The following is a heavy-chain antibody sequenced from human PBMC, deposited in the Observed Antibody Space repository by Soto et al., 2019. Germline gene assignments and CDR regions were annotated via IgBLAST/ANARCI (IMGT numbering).Heavy chain of an antibody. CDR3: ARVFLGGIYYYYYGMDV. D-gene: IGHD3-16*01. J-gene: IGHJ6*02. V-gene: IGHV3-53*01. CDR1: GFTVSSNY. Sequence: PGGSLRLSCAASGFTVSSNYMSWVRQAPGKGLEWVSVIYSGGSTYYADSVKGRFTISRDNSKNTLYLQMNSLRAEDTAVYYCARVFLGGIYYYYYGMDVWGQGTTVTVSS. CDR2: IYSGGST.